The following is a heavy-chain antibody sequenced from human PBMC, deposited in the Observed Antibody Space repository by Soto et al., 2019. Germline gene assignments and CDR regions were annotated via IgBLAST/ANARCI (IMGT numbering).Heavy chain of an antibody. CDR2: TIPNNGTT. Sequence: SAKVCCKDSGYTYNNCCIRWVQQEHKQGLEWMGGTIPNNGTTHDALKFQGRVTISTDTSTSTGYMELRSLRSDDTAVYYCATRSPAFDYWGQGTLVTVS. V-gene: IGHV1-18*01. CDR3: ATRSPAFDY. J-gene: IGHJ4*02. CDR1: GYTYNNCC.